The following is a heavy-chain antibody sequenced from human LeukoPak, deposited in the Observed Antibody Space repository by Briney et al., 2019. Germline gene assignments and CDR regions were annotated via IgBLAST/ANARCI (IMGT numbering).Heavy chain of an antibody. CDR3: ARLPPTAMDTSQAYLQY. D-gene: IGHD5-18*01. V-gene: IGHV5-51*01. Sequence: GQSLKISCKVSGYTFTNYWIAWVRQMPGQGLEWMGIIYPDDSDTRYSPSFQGQVIISADKADTTASLQWSSLKTSDTAMYYCARLPPTAMDTSQAYLQYWGQGSLVIASS. J-gene: IGHJ1*01. CDR2: IYPDDSDT. CDR1: GYTFTNYW.